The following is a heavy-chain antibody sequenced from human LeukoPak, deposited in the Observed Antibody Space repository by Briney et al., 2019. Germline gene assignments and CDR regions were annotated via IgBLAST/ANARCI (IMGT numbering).Heavy chain of an antibody. CDR1: GGSISSSSYY. D-gene: IGHD2-2*01. J-gene: IGHJ4*02. CDR2: IYYSGST. CDR3: ARARGALSYQLLWGDY. V-gene: IGHV4-39*07. Sequence: SETLSLTCTVSGGSISSSSYYWGWVRQPPGKGLEWIGSIYYSGSTYYNPSLKSRVTISVDTSKNQFSLKLSSVTAADTAVYYCARARGALSYQLLWGDYWGQGTLVTVSS.